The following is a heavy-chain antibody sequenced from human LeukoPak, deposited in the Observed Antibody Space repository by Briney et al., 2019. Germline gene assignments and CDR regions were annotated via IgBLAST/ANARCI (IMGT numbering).Heavy chain of an antibody. CDR1: GGSISNSDYY. V-gene: IGHV4-39*01. D-gene: IGHD4-23*01. Sequence: PSETQSLTCTVSGGSISNSDYYWGWIRQPPGKGLEWIASIFYSGTTYFNPSLKSRVTISVDTSKNQFSLNLTSVTAADTAVYYCARHSRSGGYYFDYWGQGTLVIVSS. J-gene: IGHJ4*02. CDR2: IFYSGTT. CDR3: ARHSRSGGYYFDY.